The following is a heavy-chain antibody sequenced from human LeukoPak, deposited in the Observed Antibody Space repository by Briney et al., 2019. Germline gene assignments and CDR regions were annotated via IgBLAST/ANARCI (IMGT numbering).Heavy chain of an antibody. CDR1: GVSINNPDYC. V-gene: IGHV4-30-4*08. Sequence: SQTLSLTCTVSGVSINNPDYCWSWVRQPPGKGLEWVGYGYCNGRTYYNPSLRSRLTMAVDTSNNQLSLELSSMTAADTAVYYCARESKSTSWALYDAFDIWGQGTMVTVSS. D-gene: IGHD6-13*01. J-gene: IGHJ3*02. CDR3: ARESKSTSWALYDAFDI. CDR2: GYCNGRT.